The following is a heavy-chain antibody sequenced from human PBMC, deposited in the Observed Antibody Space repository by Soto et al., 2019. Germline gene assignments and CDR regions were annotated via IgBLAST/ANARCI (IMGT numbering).Heavy chain of an antibody. V-gene: IGHV4-30-4*08. D-gene: IGHD1-1*01. Sequence: ASETMSLTCAVSGDTISTGGYSWSWIRQPPGKGLEWIGYIYYSGDTSYNPSLKSRVTISIDTSKNQFSLKLSSVTAADTAVYYCARRYGRAFDYWGQGTLVTVSS. J-gene: IGHJ4*02. CDR2: IYYSGDT. CDR1: GDTISTGGYS. CDR3: ARRYGRAFDY.